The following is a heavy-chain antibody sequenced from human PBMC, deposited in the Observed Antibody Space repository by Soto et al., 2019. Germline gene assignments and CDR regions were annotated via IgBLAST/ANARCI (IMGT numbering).Heavy chain of an antibody. V-gene: IGHV4-59*01. Sequence: PSESLSITGTTSGGTIRIYDLIGIRKPTGKGLEWIGYIYYSGSTNYNPSLKSRVTIAVDTSKNQFSLKLSSVTAADTAVYYCARRGYSSGWYSYDFDYWGQGTLVTVSS. J-gene: IGHJ4*02. D-gene: IGHD6-19*01. CDR2: IYYSGST. CDR3: ARRGYSSGWYSYDFDY. CDR1: GGTIRIYD.